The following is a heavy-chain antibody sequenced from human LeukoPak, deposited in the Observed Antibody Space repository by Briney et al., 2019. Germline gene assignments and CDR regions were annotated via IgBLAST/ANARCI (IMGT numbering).Heavy chain of an antibody. CDR3: AKSDWFDP. J-gene: IGHJ5*02. Sequence: GGSLRLSCAASGFTLSGHWMHWFRQPPGKGLAWVSRNKYDGSESYYADSVKGRFTISRDNAKNTLYQQMNSLRVEDTAVYYCAKSDWFDPWGQGTLVTVSS. CDR1: GFTLSGHW. V-gene: IGHV3-74*01. CDR2: NKYDGSES.